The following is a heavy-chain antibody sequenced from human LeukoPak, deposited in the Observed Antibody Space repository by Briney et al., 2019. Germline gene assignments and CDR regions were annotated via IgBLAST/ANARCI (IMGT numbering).Heavy chain of an antibody. Sequence: GGSLRLSCAASGFTFSIYEMNWVRQAPGKGLEWVSSSSGSTIYYADSVKGRFTISRDNAKNSLYLQMKSLRAEDTAVYYCAELGITMIGGVWGKGTTVTISS. D-gene: IGHD3-10*02. J-gene: IGHJ6*04. CDR3: AELGITMIGGV. CDR2: SSSGSTI. V-gene: IGHV3-48*03. CDR1: GFTFSIYE.